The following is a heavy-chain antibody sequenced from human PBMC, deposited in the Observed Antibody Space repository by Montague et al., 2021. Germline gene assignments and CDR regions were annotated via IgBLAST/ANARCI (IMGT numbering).Heavy chain of an antibody. CDR3: ARAASWGYYDTSGPNWFDP. CDR1: GGSISSNNW. V-gene: IGHV4-4*02. J-gene: IGHJ5*02. Sequence: SETLSLTCAVSGGSISSNNWWTWVSQPPGKGLEWIGEIFHNGSTTYSPSLKSRVTISMDKSKNQFSLKLTSLTAADTAVYYCARAASWGYYDTSGPNWFDPWGQGTLVTVSS. D-gene: IGHD3-22*01. CDR2: IFHNGST.